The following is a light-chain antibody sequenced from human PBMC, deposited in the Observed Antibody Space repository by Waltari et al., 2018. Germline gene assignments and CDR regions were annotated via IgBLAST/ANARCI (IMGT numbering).Light chain of an antibody. CDR2: SNN. CDR3: AAWDDSLNGLYV. CDR1: SSNIGSNT. J-gene: IGLJ1*01. Sequence: QSVLTQPPSASGTPGQRVTISCSGSSSNIGSNTVTWYQQLPGTAPKLLIYSNNQRPAGVHDRFSGSKSGTSSSLAISGLQSEDEADYYCAAWDDSLNGLYVFGTGTKVTVL. V-gene: IGLV1-44*01.